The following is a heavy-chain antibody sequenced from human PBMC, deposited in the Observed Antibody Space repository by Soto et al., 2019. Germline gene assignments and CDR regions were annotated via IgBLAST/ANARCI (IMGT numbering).Heavy chain of an antibody. Sequence: PGESLKISCKGSGYSFTSYWIGWVRQMPGKGLEWMGIIYPGDSDTRYSPSFQGQVTISADKSISTAYLQWSSLKASDTAMYYCARTGRRGGSYFSSYYYYGMDVWGQGTTVTVSS. CDR2: IYPGDSDT. D-gene: IGHD1-26*01. CDR1: GYSFTSYW. CDR3: ARTGRRGGSYFSSYYYYGMDV. J-gene: IGHJ6*02. V-gene: IGHV5-51*01.